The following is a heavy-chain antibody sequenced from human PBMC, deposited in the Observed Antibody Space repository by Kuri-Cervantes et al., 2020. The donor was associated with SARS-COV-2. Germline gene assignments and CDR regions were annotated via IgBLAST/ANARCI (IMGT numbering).Heavy chain of an antibody. Sequence: LTCAASGFTFSSYTMHWVRQAPGKGLEWVAVISYDGSNKYYADSVKGRFTISRDNSKNTLYLQMNSLRAEDTAVYYCARPQGYCSGGSCPDAFDIWGQGTMVTVSS. CDR3: ARPQGYCSGGSCPDAFDI. CDR2: ISYDGSNK. D-gene: IGHD2-15*01. J-gene: IGHJ3*02. CDR1: GFTFSSYT. V-gene: IGHV3-30-3*01.